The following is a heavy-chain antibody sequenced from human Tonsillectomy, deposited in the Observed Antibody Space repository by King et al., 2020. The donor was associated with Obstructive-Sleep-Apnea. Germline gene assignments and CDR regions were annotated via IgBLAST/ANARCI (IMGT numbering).Heavy chain of an antibody. J-gene: IGHJ3*01. CDR1: GFSVSSNY. D-gene: IGHD1-1*01. CDR2: IYGGGST. CDR3: ARGYLGAFDF. V-gene: IGHV3-53*04. Sequence: VQSGGSLRLSCAASGFSVSSNYMTWVRQAPGRGLEWVSVIYGGGSTYYADSVKGRFTISRHNSKDTLYLQMNSLTIEDTAVYYCARGYLGAFDFWGQGTMVTVSS.